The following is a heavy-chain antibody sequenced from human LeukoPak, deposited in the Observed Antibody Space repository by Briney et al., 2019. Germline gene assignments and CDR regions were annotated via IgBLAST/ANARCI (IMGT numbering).Heavy chain of an antibody. V-gene: IGHV1-2*06. D-gene: IGHD3-10*01. Sequence: ASVKVSCKASGYTFTGYHMHWVRQAPGQGLEWMGRINPNSGGTNYAQKFQGRVTMTRDTSISTAYMELSRLRSDDTAVYYCARDYYGSGSYYSLFDYWGQGTLVTVSS. J-gene: IGHJ4*02. CDR1: GYTFTGYH. CDR3: ARDYYGSGSYYSLFDY. CDR2: INPNSGGT.